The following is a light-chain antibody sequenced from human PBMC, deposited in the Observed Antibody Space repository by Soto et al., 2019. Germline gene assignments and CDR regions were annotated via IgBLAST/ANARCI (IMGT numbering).Light chain of an antibody. CDR2: AAS. CDR3: QEYSKWPLFT. V-gene: IGKV3-15*01. J-gene: IGKJ3*01. CDR1: QSVGRN. Sequence: EIVVTQSPCILSMSPGDRATLSCRASQSVGRNLAWYQQKPGQAPTLLIYAASTRATGLPARFSGSGSGTDFTLTISSLQSEDFAVYYCQEYSKWPLFTFGPGTRVDIK.